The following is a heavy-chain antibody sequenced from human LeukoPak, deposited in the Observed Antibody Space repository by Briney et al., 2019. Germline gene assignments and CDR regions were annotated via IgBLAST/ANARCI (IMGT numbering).Heavy chain of an antibody. Sequence: PGGSLRLSCAASGFTFGHYAMTWVRQAPGKGLEWVSSISGSGDKTYYADSVRGRFTISRDNSKNTLYLQMGSLGAEDTAVYYCVRDDRGIAVGSRDHGAQGTLVTVSS. CDR3: VRDDRGIAVGSRDH. V-gene: IGHV3-23*01. D-gene: IGHD6-19*01. CDR1: GFTFGHYA. CDR2: ISGSGDKT. J-gene: IGHJ4*02.